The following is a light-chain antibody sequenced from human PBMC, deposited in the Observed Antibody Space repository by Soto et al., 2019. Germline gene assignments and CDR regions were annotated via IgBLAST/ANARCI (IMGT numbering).Light chain of an antibody. CDR1: QSVNNN. CDR2: STS. CDR3: QQYHTWPLT. J-gene: IGKJ4*01. V-gene: IGKV3-15*01. Sequence: EIVMTQSPATLSVSPGEGATLSCRASQSVNNNLAWYHQTPGRAPRLLIYSTSTRAIDTADRFSGSGSGTDFTLTVSSLQSEDFAVYYCQQYHTWPLTFGGGTKVEI.